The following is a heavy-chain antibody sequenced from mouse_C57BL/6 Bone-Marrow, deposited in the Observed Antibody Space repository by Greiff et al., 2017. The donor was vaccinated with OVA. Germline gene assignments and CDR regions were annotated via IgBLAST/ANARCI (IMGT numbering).Heavy chain of an antibody. J-gene: IGHJ2*01. CDR1: GYTFTSYW. Sequence: QVQLKQPGAELVKPGASVTMSCKASGYTFTSYWITWVKQRPGKGLEWIGDIYPGSGSTNYNEKFKSKATLTVDTSSSTADMQLSSLTSEDSAVYYCARREDYWGQGTTLTVSS. CDR3: ARREDY. CDR2: IYPGSGST. V-gene: IGHV1-55*01.